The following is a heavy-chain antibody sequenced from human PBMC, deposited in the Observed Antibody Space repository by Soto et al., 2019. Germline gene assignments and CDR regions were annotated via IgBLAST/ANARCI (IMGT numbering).Heavy chain of an antibody. Sequence: EVQLVESGGGLVQPGGSLRLSCAASGFTFSRYWMHWVRQVPGKGLVWVSRINSDGSSTSYADSVKGRFTISRDSAKNTLYLQMNSLRAEDTAVYYCARVMYSSSPNHCYYWGQGTLVTVSS. CDR1: GFTFSRYW. V-gene: IGHV3-74*01. CDR2: INSDGSST. D-gene: IGHD6-6*01. J-gene: IGHJ4*02. CDR3: ARVMYSSSPNHCYY.